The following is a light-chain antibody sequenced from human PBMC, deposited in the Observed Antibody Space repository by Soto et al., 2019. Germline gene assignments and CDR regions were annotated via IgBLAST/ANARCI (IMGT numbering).Light chain of an antibody. Sequence: DVVMTQSPLSLPVTLGQLASISCRSSQSLVNSDGNTYLSWFQQRPGQSPRRLFYKVSNRDSGVPDRLSGSGSDTDFTLKISRVEAEDVAVYYCMQGTHWPYTFGQGTKLEI. CDR3: MQGTHWPYT. CDR1: QSLVNSDGNTY. J-gene: IGKJ2*01. CDR2: KVS. V-gene: IGKV2-30*01.